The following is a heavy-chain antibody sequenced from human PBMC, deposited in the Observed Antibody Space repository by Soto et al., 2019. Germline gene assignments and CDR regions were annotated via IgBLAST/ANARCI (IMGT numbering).Heavy chain of an antibody. J-gene: IGHJ4*02. CDR2: ISAYNGNT. Sequence: ASVKXSCKASGYTFTRYGISWVRQAPGQGLEWMGWISAYNGNTNYEQKLQDRVTMTTDTSTSTAYMELRSLRSDDTAVYYCAREGVELPALDYWGQGTPVNVSS. CDR1: GYTFTRYG. V-gene: IGHV1-18*01. D-gene: IGHD2-2*01. CDR3: AREGVELPALDY.